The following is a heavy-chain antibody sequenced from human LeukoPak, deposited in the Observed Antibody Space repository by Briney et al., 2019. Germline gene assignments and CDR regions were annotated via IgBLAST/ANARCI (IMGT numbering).Heavy chain of an antibody. CDR1: GFTFNRYD. J-gene: IGHJ5*02. Sequence: VASVTVSCTASGFTFNRYDINWVRQASGQGLEWMGWMNPNNGNTGYAQKFQGRVTMTRDTYTSTAYMELRGLRPEDTAVYYCVRDAEGAGISVNFWFDPWGQGTLVTVSS. CDR2: MNPNNGNT. V-gene: IGHV1-8*01. CDR3: VRDAEGAGISVNFWFDP. D-gene: IGHD1-14*01.